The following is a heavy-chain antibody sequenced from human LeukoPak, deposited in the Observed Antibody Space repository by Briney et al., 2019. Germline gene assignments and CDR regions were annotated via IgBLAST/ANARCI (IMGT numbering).Heavy chain of an antibody. J-gene: IGHJ6*03. Sequence: SETLSLTCTVSGGSISSSSYYWGWIRQPPGKGLEWIGSIYYSGSTYYNPSLKSRVTISVDTSKNQFSLKLSSVTAADTAVYYCAGGIAARPIYYYYYYMDVWGKGTTVTVSS. V-gene: IGHV4-39*07. CDR3: AGGIAARPIYYYYYYMDV. D-gene: IGHD6-6*01. CDR1: GGSISSSSYY. CDR2: IYYSGST.